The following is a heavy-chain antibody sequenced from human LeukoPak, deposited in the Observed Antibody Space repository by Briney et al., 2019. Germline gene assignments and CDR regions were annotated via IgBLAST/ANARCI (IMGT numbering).Heavy chain of an antibody. Sequence: PGGSLRLSCAASGFTFSSYWMTWVRQAPGKGLEWVSHINQDGSEKYYVDSVKGRFTISRDNPKNSLYLQMSGLRAEDKAVYYCARRGQRHYSDSSGYYSLDYWGQGTLVTVSS. J-gene: IGHJ4*02. D-gene: IGHD3-22*01. V-gene: IGHV3-7*01. CDR2: INQDGSEK. CDR1: GFTFSSYW. CDR3: ARRGQRHYSDSSGYYSLDY.